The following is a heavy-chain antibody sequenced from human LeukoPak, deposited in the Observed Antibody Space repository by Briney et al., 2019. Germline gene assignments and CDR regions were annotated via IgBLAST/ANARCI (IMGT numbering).Heavy chain of an antibody. Sequence: GGSLRLSCAASGFTFRSYWMSWVRQAPGKGLEWVANIKEDGSEKYYVDSVKGRFTISRDSAKNSLYLQMNGLRVEDTAVYYCARDHNYGSDYWGQGTLVTVSS. J-gene: IGHJ4*02. V-gene: IGHV3-7*03. CDR1: GFTFRSYW. CDR2: IKEDGSEK. D-gene: IGHD5-18*01. CDR3: ARDHNYGSDY.